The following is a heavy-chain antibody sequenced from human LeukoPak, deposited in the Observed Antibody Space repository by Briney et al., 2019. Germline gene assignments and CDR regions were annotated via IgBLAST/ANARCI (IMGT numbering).Heavy chain of an antibody. CDR1: GGTFGSYA. CDR3: ARRVVKESYFDY. D-gene: IGHD4-23*01. CDR2: IIPIFGTA. V-gene: IGHV1-69*13. Sequence: SVKVSCKASGGTFGSYAISWVRQAPGQGLEWMGGIIPIFGTANYAQKFQGRVTITADESTSTAYMELSSLRSEDTAVYYCARRVVKESYFDYWGQGTLVTVSS. J-gene: IGHJ4*02.